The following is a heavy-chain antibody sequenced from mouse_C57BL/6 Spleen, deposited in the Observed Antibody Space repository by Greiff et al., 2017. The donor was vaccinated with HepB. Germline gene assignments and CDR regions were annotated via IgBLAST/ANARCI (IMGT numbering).Heavy chain of an antibody. CDR1: GYTFTSYW. J-gene: IGHJ4*01. Sequence: QVQLKQSGAELVKPGASVKLSCKASGYTFTSYWMQWVKQRPGQGLEWIGEIDPSDSYTNYNQKFKGKATLTVDTSSSTAYMPLSSLTSEDSAVYYCARYPNYYGSSTYAMDYWGQGTSVTVSS. V-gene: IGHV1-50*01. CDR3: ARYPNYYGSSTYAMDY. D-gene: IGHD1-1*01. CDR2: IDPSDSYT.